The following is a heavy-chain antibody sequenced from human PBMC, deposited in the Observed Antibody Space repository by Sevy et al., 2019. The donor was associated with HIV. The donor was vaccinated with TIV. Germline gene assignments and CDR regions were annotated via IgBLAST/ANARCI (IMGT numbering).Heavy chain of an antibody. CDR3: ATTKDYYDSSGYPFDY. CDR1: GYTLAKFS. J-gene: IGHJ4*02. V-gene: IGHV1-24*01. CDR2: FDPEDGDPEDGKT. Sequence: ASVKVSCKVSGYTLAKFSIHWVRQAPGKGLEWMTSFDPEDGDPEDGKTIYAQKFLGRVTMTEDTSTDTAYMELSSLRSDDTAVHYCATTKDYYDSSGYPFDYGGQGTLVTVSS. D-gene: IGHD3-22*01.